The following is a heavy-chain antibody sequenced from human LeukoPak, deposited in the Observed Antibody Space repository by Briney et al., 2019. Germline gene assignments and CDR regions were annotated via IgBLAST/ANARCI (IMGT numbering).Heavy chain of an antibody. CDR3: ARSPDYYDSSGYYPYYCLDV. CDR2: INPSGCST. J-gene: IGHJ6*03. CDR1: GYTFTSYY. D-gene: IGHD3-22*01. V-gene: IGHV1-46*01. Sequence: ASVKVSCKASGYTFTSYYMHWVRQAPGQGLEWMGIINPSGCSTSYAQKFQGRVTMTRDTSTSTVYMELSSLRSEDTAVYYCARSPDYYDSSGYYPYYCLDVWGKGTTVTISS.